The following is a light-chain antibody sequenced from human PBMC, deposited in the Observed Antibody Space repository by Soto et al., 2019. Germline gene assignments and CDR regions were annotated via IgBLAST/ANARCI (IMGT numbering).Light chain of an antibody. CDR1: QGISSY. CDR2: EAT. J-gene: IGKJ5*01. Sequence: DIQLTQSPSFLSASVGDRVTITCRASQGISSYLAWYQQKPGKAPKFLIYEATTLQSGVPSRFSGSGSGTEFTLTISSLQPEDFATYYCQQLNSYPTITFGQGTRLEIK. CDR3: QQLNSYPTIT. V-gene: IGKV1-9*01.